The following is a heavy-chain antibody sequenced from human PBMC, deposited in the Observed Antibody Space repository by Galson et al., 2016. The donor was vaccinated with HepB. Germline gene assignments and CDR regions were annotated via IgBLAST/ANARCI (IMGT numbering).Heavy chain of an antibody. CDR1: GFTLTDLW. CDR2: IKADGSQK. CDR3: ARVHWQLPNPLFDY. V-gene: IGHV3-7*01. J-gene: IGHJ4*02. D-gene: IGHD2-15*01. Sequence: SLRLSCAASGFTLTDLWMNWVRQAPGKGLEWVANIKADGSQKNYVDSVKGRFTISRDNAKGSLYLQMDSLRAEDTAMYYCARVHWQLPNPLFDYWGQGTLVTVSS.